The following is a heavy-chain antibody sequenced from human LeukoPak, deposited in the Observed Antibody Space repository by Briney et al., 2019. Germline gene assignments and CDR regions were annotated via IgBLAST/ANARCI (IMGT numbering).Heavy chain of an antibody. CDR3: ATDSIVASTKALDF. V-gene: IGHV3-21*01. D-gene: IGHD5-12*01. CDR1: GFTFSSYS. Sequence: GGSLRLSCVASGFTFSSYSMNWVRQAPGKGLEWVSSISSSSSYIYYADSVEGRFTISRDNAKNSLYLQMNSLRAEDTAVYYCATDSIVASTKALDFWGQGTLVAVSS. J-gene: IGHJ4*02. CDR2: ISSSSSYI.